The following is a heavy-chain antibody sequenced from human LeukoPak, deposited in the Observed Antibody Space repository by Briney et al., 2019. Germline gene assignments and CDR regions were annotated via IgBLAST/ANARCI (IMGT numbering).Heavy chain of an antibody. CDR1: GFTFSSYA. CDR3: AKDGGYYDILTGYFSNWFDP. D-gene: IGHD3-9*01. V-gene: IGHV3-23*01. CDR2: ISGSGGST. J-gene: IGHJ5*02. Sequence: GRSPRLSCAASGFTFSSYAMSWVRQAPGKGLEWVSAISGSGGSTYYADSVKGRFTISRDNSKNTLYLQMNSLRAEDTAVYYCAKDGGYYDILTGYFSNWFDPWGQGTLVTVSS.